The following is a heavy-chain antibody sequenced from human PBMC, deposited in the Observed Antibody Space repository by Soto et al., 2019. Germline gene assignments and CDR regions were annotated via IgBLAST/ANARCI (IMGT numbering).Heavy chain of an antibody. CDR1: GFAFSDHG. Sequence: QVNLVESGGGVVKPGTSLRLSCGASGFAFSDHGMHWVRQAPDRGLEWVGIIWYDGDNKFYGDSVKGRFTISRDNSKNTLYLHMTGLTTDDTAIYSCARDAGVRGAIIDYLDSWGQGTLVTVSS. V-gene: IGHV3-33*01. CDR2: IWYDGDNK. J-gene: IGHJ4*02. CDR3: ARDAGVRGAIIDYLDS. D-gene: IGHD3-10*01.